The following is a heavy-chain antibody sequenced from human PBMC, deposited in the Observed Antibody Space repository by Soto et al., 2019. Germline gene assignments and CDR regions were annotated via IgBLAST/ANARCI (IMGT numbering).Heavy chain of an antibody. CDR2: IYFTGNT. CDR3: GRVPVDTYMIYWSDP. J-gene: IGHJ5*02. CDR1: GDSVSSGNYY. Sequence: SETLSLTCTVSGDSVSSGNYYWSWIRQPPGKGLEWIGSIYFTGNTNYNPSLKSRLTMSIDTSRNLFSLRLGSVTAADTAVYYCGRVPVDTYMIYWSDPWGQGTLVTVSA. D-gene: IGHD3-16*01. V-gene: IGHV4-61*01.